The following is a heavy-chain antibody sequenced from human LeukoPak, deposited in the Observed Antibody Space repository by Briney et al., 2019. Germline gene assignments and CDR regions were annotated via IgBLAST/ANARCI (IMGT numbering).Heavy chain of an antibody. D-gene: IGHD3-9*01. J-gene: IGHJ1*01. CDR1: GYTLTELS. CDR2: FDPEDGET. CDR3: ATDSIRGHFDWSIQPIQH. V-gene: IGHV1-24*01. Sequence: ASVKVSCKVSGYTLTELSMHWVRQAPGKGLEWMGGFDPEDGETIYAQKFQDRVTMTEDTSTDTAYMELSSLRSEDTAVYYCATDSIRGHFDWSIQPIQHWGQGTLVTVSS.